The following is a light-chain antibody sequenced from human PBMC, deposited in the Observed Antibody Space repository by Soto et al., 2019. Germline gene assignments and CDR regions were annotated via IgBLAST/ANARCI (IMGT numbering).Light chain of an antibody. Sequence: DVQMTQSPSSLSASVGDRVIITCRASQSITTYLNWYHQKPGKAPKLLIYAASSLQSGVPSRFSGTGSGTDFTLTISSLQPEDFATYYCQQGYSTPYSFGQGTKVDIK. CDR3: QQGYSTPYS. CDR1: QSITTY. V-gene: IGKV1-39*01. J-gene: IGKJ2*03. CDR2: AAS.